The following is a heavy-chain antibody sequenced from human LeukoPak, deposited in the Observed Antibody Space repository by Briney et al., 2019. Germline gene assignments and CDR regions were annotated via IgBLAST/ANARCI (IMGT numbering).Heavy chain of an antibody. CDR3: AREHSSGWYGDY. D-gene: IGHD6-19*01. Sequence: SETLSLTCAVYGGSFSGYYWSWIRQPPGKGLEWIGEINHSGSTNYNPSLKSRVTISVDTSKNQFSLKLSSVTAADTAVYYCAREHSSGWYGDYWGQGTLVTVSS. CDR2: INHSGST. J-gene: IGHJ4*02. V-gene: IGHV4-34*01. CDR1: GGSFSGYY.